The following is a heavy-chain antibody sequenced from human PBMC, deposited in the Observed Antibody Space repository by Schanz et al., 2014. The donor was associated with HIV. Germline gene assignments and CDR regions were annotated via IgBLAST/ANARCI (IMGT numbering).Heavy chain of an antibody. D-gene: IGHD3-16*01. J-gene: IGHJ6*02. CDR1: GFTFSNYA. CDR3: VRAGGELGGYYYGMDV. V-gene: IGHV3-48*01. Sequence: VQLVESGGGVVQPGRSLRLSCAVSGFTFSNYAMHWVRQAPGRGLEWVSYISSSGRTIYYADSVKGRFTVSRDNAKNSLYLQMNSLRAEDTAVYYCVRAGGELGGYYYGMDVWGQGTTVSVSS. CDR2: ISSSGRTI.